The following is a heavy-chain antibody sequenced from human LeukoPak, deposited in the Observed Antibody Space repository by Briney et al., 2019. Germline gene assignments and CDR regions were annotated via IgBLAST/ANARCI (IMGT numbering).Heavy chain of an antibody. V-gene: IGHV3-43*02. CDR2: ISGDGGST. D-gene: IGHD6-13*01. CDR3: AKDPTDSAAAPGLGIDY. Sequence: GGSLRLSCAASGFTFDDYAMHWVRQAPGKGLEWVSLISGDGGSTYYADSVKGRFTISRDNGKNSLYLQMNSLRTEDTALYYCAKDPTDSAAAPGLGIDYWGQGTPVTVSS. J-gene: IGHJ4*02. CDR1: GFTFDDYA.